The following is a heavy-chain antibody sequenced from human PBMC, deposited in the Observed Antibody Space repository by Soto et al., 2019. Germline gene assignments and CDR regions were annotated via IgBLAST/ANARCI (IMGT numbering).Heavy chain of an antibody. J-gene: IGHJ4*02. CDR2: ISGIIGTT. CDR3: AKERCSNGVCYSLDN. V-gene: IGHV3-23*01. D-gene: IGHD2-8*01. Sequence: GGSLRLSCAASGFTFNNYAMTWIRQAPGKGLEWVSIISGIIGTTYYAGSVRGRFTISRDNSKNTLYLQMNSLRAEDTAVYYCAKERCSNGVCYSLDNWGQGTLVTVSS. CDR1: GFTFNNYA.